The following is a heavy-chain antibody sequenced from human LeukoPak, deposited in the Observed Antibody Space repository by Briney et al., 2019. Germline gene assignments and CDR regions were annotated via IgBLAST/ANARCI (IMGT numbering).Heavy chain of an antibody. V-gene: IGHV3-30*18. CDR3: AKGERGIAVAGLDY. J-gene: IGHJ4*02. CDR1: GFTFSSYA. D-gene: IGHD6-19*01. Sequence: GGSLRLSCAAPGFTFSSYAMHWVRQAPGKGLEWVAVISYDGSNKYYADSVKGRFTISRDNSKNTLYLQMNSLRAEDTALYYCAKGERGIAVAGLDYWGQGTLVTVSS. CDR2: ISYDGSNK.